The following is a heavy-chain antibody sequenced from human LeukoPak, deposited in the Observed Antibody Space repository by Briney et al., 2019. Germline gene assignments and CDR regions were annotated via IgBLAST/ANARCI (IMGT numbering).Heavy chain of an antibody. J-gene: IGHJ4*02. CDR3: CITMVRGVIRDDY. V-gene: IGHV1-18*01. CDR1: GYTFTSYG. D-gene: IGHD3-10*01. Sequence: ASAKDSCKASGYTFTSYGISWVRQAPGQGLEWMGWISAYNGNTNYAQKLQGRVTMTTDTSTSTAYMELRSLRSDDTAVYYCCITMVRGVIRDDYWGQGTLVTVSS. CDR2: ISAYNGNT.